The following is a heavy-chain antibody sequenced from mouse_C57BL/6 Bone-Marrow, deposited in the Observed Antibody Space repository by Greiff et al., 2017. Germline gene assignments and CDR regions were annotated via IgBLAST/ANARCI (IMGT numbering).Heavy chain of an antibody. J-gene: IGHJ3*01. CDR1: GFTFSSYG. CDR2: ISSGGSYT. V-gene: IGHV5-6*01. CDR3: ARHGDGYPFAY. D-gene: IGHD2-3*01. Sequence: EVHLVESGGDLVKPGGSLKLSCAASGFTFSSYGMSWVRQTPDKRLEWVATISSGGSYTYYPDSVKGRFTISRDNAKNTLYLQMSSLKAEDTAMYYCARHGDGYPFAYWGQGTLVTGSA.